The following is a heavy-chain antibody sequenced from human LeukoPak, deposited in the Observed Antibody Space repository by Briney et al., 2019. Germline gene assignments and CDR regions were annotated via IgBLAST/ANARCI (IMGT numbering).Heavy chain of an antibody. CDR1: GFTFSSYS. Sequence: GGSLRLSCAASGFTFSSYSMNWVRQAPGKGLEWVSYISSSSSTIYYADSVKGRFTISRDNFKNTLYLQMSSLRAEDTAVYYCAKAPRLAGVPLDYWGQGTVVTVSS. CDR2: ISSSSSTI. D-gene: IGHD3-10*01. J-gene: IGHJ4*02. V-gene: IGHV3-48*01. CDR3: AKAPRLAGVPLDY.